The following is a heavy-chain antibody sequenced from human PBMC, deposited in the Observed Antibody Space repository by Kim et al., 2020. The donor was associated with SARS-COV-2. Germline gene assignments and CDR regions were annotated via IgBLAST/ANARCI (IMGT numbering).Heavy chain of an antibody. Sequence: SETLSLTCAVYGGSFSGYYWSWIRQPPGKGLEWIGEINHSGSTNYNPSLKSRVTISVDTSKNQFSLKLSSVTAADTAVYYCARGENRDAFDIWGQGTMVTVSS. CDR3: ARGENRDAFDI. V-gene: IGHV4-34*01. CDR2: INHSGST. CDR1: GGSFSGYY. J-gene: IGHJ3*02.